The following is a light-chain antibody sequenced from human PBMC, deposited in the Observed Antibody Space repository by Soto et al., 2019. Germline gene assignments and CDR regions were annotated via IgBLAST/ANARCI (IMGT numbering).Light chain of an antibody. CDR2: AAS. V-gene: IGKV1-33*01. Sequence: DIQMTQSPSSLSASVGDRVTITCQASQDISNYLNWYQRKPGKAPKLLIYAASNLDTGVPSRFSGSGSGTEFTFTISSLQPEDIATYYCQHYNNLLGTFGQGTKVEIK. CDR1: QDISNY. J-gene: IGKJ1*01. CDR3: QHYNNLLGT.